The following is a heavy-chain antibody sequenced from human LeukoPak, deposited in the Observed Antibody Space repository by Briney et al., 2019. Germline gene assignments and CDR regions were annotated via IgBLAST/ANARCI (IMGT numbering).Heavy chain of an antibody. Sequence: SVKVSRKASGGTFSSYAISWVRQAPGQGLEWMGGIIPIFGTANYAQKFQGRVTITADESTSTAYMELSSLRSEDTAVYYCAREYSVLSYFDYWGQGTLVTVSS. J-gene: IGHJ4*02. CDR1: GGTFSSYA. CDR3: AREYSVLSYFDY. D-gene: IGHD2-15*01. CDR2: IIPIFGTA. V-gene: IGHV1-69*01.